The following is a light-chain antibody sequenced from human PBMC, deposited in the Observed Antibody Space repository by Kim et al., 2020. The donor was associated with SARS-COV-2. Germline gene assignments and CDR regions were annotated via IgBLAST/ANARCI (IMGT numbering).Light chain of an antibody. J-gene: IGLJ3*02. Sequence: KSARCTCHGASNDVGNGGATWLQQHQRHPPRLLSSSNSNRPSGISQRFSATRSGDTACLTITGLQPEDETDYSCSALDSSLSAWVFGGGTQLTV. CDR1: SNDVGNGG. CDR3: SALDSSLSAWV. V-gene: IGLV10-54*01. CDR2: SNS.